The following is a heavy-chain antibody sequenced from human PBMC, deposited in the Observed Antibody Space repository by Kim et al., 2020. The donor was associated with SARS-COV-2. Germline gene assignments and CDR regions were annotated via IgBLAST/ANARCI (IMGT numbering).Heavy chain of an antibody. D-gene: IGHD1-26*01. CDR3: ARAPRGSYGVDV. J-gene: IGHJ6*02. Sequence: SHPSLKSRVTISVDPSKNQFSLKLSSVTAADTAVYYCARAPRGSYGVDVWGQGTTVTVSS. V-gene: IGHV4-31*02.